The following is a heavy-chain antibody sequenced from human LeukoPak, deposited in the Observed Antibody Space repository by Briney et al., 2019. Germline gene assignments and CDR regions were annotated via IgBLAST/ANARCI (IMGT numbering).Heavy chain of an antibody. V-gene: IGHV4-59*08. Sequence: PSETLSLTCTDSGGSISSYYWSWIRQPPGKELEWIAYVYYSGNTEYNPSLKSRVTVSVDTSKNQFSLKLNSVTAADTAVYYCARHPSRGDYGYAFDFWGHGTVVTVSS. CDR2: VYYSGNT. J-gene: IGHJ3*01. D-gene: IGHD4-17*01. CDR1: GGSISSYY. CDR3: ARHPSRGDYGYAFDF.